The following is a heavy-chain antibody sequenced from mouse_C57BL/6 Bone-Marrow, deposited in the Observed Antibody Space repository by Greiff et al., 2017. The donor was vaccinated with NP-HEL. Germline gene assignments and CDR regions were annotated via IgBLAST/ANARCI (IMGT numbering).Heavy chain of an antibody. CDR2: IYPRSGNT. D-gene: IGHD2-5*01. J-gene: IGHJ3*02. Sequence: QVQLKQSGAELARPGASVKLSCKASGYTFTSYGISWVKQRTGQGLEWIGEIYPRSGNTYYNEKFKGKATLTADKSSSTAYMELRSLTSEDSAVYFCARSATIVTGWGQGTLVTVSA. CDR1: GYTFTSYG. V-gene: IGHV1-81*01. CDR3: ARSATIVTG.